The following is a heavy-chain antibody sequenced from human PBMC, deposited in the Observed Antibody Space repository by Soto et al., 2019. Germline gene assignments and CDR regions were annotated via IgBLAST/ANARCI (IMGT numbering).Heavy chain of an antibody. CDR1: GYTFTSYG. CDR3: ARDEVTAIHGPDENYFDY. Sequence: QVQLVQSGAEVKKPGASVKVSCKASGYTFTSYGISWVRQAPGQGLEWMGWISAYNGNTNYAQKLQGRVTMTTDTTTSTAYMELGSLGSDDTAVYYWARDEVTAIHGPDENYFDYWGQGTLVTVSS. V-gene: IGHV1-18*01. J-gene: IGHJ4*02. D-gene: IGHD2-21*02. CDR2: ISAYNGNT.